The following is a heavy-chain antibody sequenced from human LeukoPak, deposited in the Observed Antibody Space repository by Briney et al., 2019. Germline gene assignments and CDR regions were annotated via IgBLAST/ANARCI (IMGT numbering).Heavy chain of an antibody. J-gene: IGHJ6*02. CDR2: ISAYNGNT. D-gene: IGHD6-19*01. Sequence: GASVKVSCKASGYTFTSYGISWVRQAPGQGLEWMGWISAYNGNTNYAQKLQGRVIMTTDTSTSTAYMELRSLRSDDTAVYYCARQYLRAQWLVAYYYGMDVWGQGTTVTVSS. CDR3: ARQYLRAQWLVAYYYGMDV. V-gene: IGHV1-18*01. CDR1: GYTFTSYG.